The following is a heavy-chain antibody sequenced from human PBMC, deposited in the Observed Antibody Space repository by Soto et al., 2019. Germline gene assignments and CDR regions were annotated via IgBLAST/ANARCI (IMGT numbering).Heavy chain of an antibody. V-gene: IGHV1-69*13. D-gene: IGHD3-10*01. CDR1: GGTFSSYA. J-gene: IGHJ5*02. CDR2: IIPIFGTA. Sequence: ASVKVSCKASGGTFSSYAISWVRQAPGQGLEWMGGIIPIFGTANYAQKFQGRVTITADESTSTAYMELSSLRSEDTAVYYCARESLGITMVRGNWFDPWGQGTLVTVSS. CDR3: ARESLGITMVRGNWFDP.